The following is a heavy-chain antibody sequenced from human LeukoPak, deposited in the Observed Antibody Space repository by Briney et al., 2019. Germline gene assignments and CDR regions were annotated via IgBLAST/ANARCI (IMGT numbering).Heavy chain of an antibody. V-gene: IGHV3-43*01. J-gene: IGHJ6*02. D-gene: IGHD6-13*01. CDR3: AKDLYSSPYYYYGMDV. Sequence: GGSLRLSCAASGFTFDVYTMHWVRQAPGKGLEWVSLISWDGGSTYYADSVKGRFTISRDNSKNSLYLQMNSLRTEDTALYYCAKDLYSSPYYYYGMDVWGQGTTVTVSS. CDR1: GFTFDVYT. CDR2: ISWDGGST.